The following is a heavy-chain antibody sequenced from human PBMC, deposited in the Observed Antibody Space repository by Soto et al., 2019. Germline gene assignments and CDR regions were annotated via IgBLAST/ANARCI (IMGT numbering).Heavy chain of an antibody. CDR3: ARDRVQLWSNYYYYGMDV. J-gene: IGHJ6*02. Sequence: ASVKVSCKASGYTFTSYGISWVRQAPGQGLEWMGWISAYNGNTNYAQKLQGRVTMTTDTSTSTAYMELRSLRSDDTAVYYCARDRVQLWSNYYYYGMDVWGQGTTVTVSS. CDR2: ISAYNGNT. D-gene: IGHD5-18*01. V-gene: IGHV1-18*01. CDR1: GYTFTSYG.